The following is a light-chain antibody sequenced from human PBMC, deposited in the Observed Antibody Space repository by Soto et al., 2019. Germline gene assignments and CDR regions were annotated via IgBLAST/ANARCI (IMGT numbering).Light chain of an antibody. CDR1: SSDVGGYNY. CDR2: DVS. J-gene: IGLJ1*01. CDR3: SSYAGSNNLV. Sequence: QSVLTQPPSASGSPGQSVTISCTGTSSDVGGYNYVSWYQQHPGKAPKLMIYDVSQWPSGVPDRFSGSKSGNTASLTVSGLQAEDEADYYCSSYAGSNNLVFGTGTKLTVL. V-gene: IGLV2-8*01.